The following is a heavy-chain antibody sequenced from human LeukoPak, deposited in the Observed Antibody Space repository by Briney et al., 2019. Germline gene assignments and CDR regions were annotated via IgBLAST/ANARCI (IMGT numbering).Heavy chain of an antibody. CDR3: ARGWLAETTVVTPYNY. D-gene: IGHD4-23*01. CDR2: IIPIFGTA. V-gene: IGHV1-69*13. Sequence: SVKVSCKASGGTFSSYAISWVRQAPGQGLEWMGGIIPIFGTANYARKFQGRVTITAVESMSTAYMQLSSLRSEDTAVYYCARGWLAETTVVTPYNYWGQGTLVTVSS. CDR1: GGTFSSYA. J-gene: IGHJ4*02.